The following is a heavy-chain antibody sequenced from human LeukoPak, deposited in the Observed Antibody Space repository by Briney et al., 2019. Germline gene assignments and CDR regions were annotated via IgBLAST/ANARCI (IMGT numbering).Heavy chain of an antibody. D-gene: IGHD3-10*01. Sequence: PSQTLSLTCTVSGFSMSSASYYWSRIRQYPGKGLEWIGYVYYRGTTYYSPSLKSRVTISVDTSKNQFSLKLSSVTAADTAVYYCARDGGYYSDNWGQGILVTVSS. CDR1: GFSMSSASYY. J-gene: IGHJ4*02. CDR3: ARDGGYYSDN. V-gene: IGHV4-31*03. CDR2: VYYRGTT.